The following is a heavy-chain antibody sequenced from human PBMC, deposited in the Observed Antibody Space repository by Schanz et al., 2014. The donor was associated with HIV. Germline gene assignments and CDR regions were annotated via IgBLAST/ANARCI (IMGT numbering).Heavy chain of an antibody. CDR1: GGTFRVYA. Sequence: QVQLVQSGAEVKKPGSSVKVSCKTFGGTFRVYAISWVRQAPGQGLEWMGWVRPNSGDTYYVKKFQGRVTMTRVTSISTASMELNRLTSDDTAVYFCASDLSVYSSSSSVWGQGTTVTVSS. D-gene: IGHD6-13*01. V-gene: IGHV1-2*02. CDR2: VRPNSGDT. J-gene: IGHJ6*02. CDR3: ASDLSVYSSSSSV.